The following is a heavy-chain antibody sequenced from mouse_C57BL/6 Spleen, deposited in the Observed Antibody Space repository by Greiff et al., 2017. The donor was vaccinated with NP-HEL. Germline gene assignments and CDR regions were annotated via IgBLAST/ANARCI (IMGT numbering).Heavy chain of an antibody. Sequence: EVQVVESGGGLVKPGGSLKLSCAASGFTFSSYAMSWVRQTPEKRLEWVATISDGGSYTYYPDNVKGRFTISRDNAKNNLYLQMSHLKSEDTAMYYCARDRGSFRDYYFDYWGQGTTLTVSS. V-gene: IGHV5-4*01. CDR3: ARDRGSFRDYYFDY. D-gene: IGHD3-1*01. CDR1: GFTFSSYA. J-gene: IGHJ2*01. CDR2: ISDGGSYT.